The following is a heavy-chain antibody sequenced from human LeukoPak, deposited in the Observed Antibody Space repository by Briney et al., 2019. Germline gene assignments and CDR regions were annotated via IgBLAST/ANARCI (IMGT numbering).Heavy chain of an antibody. CDR1: GYTFTGYY. J-gene: IGHJ4*02. CDR3: ARARIAAAGVTDNY. CDR2: INPNSGGT. Sequence: RASVKVSCKASGYTFTGYYMHWVRQAPGQGLGWMGRINPNSGGTNYAQKFQGRVTMTRDTSISTAYMELSRLRSDDTAVYYCARARIAAAGVTDNYWGQGTLVTVSS. D-gene: IGHD6-13*01. V-gene: IGHV1-2*06.